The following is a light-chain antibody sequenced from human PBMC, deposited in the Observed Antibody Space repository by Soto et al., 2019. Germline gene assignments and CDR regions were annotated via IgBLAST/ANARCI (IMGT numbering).Light chain of an antibody. Sequence: DIQMTQSPSSLSASVGDRVTITCRASQSIRRYLNWYQQKPGKAPKLLIYTASTLQSGVPSRFSGSASGTEFTLTISSLQPEDFATYYCQQSYSAPLTFGGGTKVEIK. V-gene: IGKV1-39*01. CDR1: QSIRRY. J-gene: IGKJ4*01. CDR3: QQSYSAPLT. CDR2: TAS.